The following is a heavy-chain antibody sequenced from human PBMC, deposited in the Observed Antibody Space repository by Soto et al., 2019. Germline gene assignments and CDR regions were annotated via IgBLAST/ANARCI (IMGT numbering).Heavy chain of an antibody. V-gene: IGHV3-9*01. CDR2: ISWNSGSI. CDR3: AKDRDH. Sequence: GGSLRLSCAASGFTFDDYAMHWVRQAPGKGLEWVSGISWNSGSIGYADSVKGRFTISRDNAKNSLYLQMNSLRAEDTALYYCAKDRDHWGQGTLVTVSS. CDR1: GFTFDDYA. J-gene: IGHJ4*02.